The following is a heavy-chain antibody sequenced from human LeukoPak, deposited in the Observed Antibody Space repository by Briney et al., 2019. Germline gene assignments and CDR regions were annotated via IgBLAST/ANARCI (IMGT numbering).Heavy chain of an antibody. CDR1: GDSVSSNSAA. D-gene: IGHD6-13*01. J-gene: IGHJ3*02. V-gene: IGHV6-1*01. Sequence: SQTLSLTCAISGDSVSSNSAAWNWIRQSPSRGLEWLGRTYYRSKWYNDYAVSVKSRITINPDTSKNQFSLQLNSVTPEDTAVYYCARDPGKGQAGTHSDAFDIWGQGTMVTVSS. CDR2: TYYRSKWYN. CDR3: ARDPGKGQAGTHSDAFDI.